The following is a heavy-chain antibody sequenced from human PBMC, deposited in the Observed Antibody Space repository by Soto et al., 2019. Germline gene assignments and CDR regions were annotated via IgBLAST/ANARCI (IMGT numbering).Heavy chain of an antibody. CDR1: GGSISSGDYY. Sequence: SETLSLTCTVSGGSISSGDYYWSWIRQPPGKGLEWIGYIYYNGSTYYNPSLKSRVTISVDTSKNQFSLKLSSVTAADTAVYYCAREDRGYYYYYYGMDVWGQGTTVTVSS. J-gene: IGHJ6*02. V-gene: IGHV4-30-4*01. CDR2: IYYNGST. CDR3: AREDRGYYYYYYGMDV.